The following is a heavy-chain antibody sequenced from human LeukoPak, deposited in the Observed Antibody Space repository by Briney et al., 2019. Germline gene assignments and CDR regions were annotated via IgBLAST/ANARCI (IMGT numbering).Heavy chain of an antibody. D-gene: IGHD3-10*01. Sequence: GGSLRLSCAASGFTFSNYGMHWVRQAPGKGLEWVAAISYDGSNKYYADSVKGRFTISRDSSKNTLYLQMNSLRAEDTAVYYCAKVKLLWFGELSYFDYWGQGTLVTVSS. CDR3: AKVKLLWFGELSYFDY. V-gene: IGHV3-30*18. CDR2: ISYDGSNK. CDR1: GFTFSNYG. J-gene: IGHJ4*02.